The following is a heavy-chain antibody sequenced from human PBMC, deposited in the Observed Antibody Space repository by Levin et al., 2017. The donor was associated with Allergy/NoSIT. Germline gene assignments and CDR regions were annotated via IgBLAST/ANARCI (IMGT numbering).Heavy chain of an antibody. J-gene: IGHJ4*02. CDR2: ISYDGSNK. V-gene: IGHV3-30*04. Sequence: LSLTCAASGFTFSSYAMHWVRQAPGKGLEWVAVISYDGSNKYYADSVKGRFTISRDNSKNTLYLQMNSLRAEDTAVYYCARLDSAAGFDYWGQGTLVTVSS. CDR1: GFTFSSYA. CDR3: ARLDSAAGFDY. D-gene: IGHD6-13*01.